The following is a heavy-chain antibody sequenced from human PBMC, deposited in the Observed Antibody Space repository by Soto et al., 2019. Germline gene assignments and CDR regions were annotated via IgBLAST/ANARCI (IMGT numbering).Heavy chain of an antibody. CDR2: IYPGDSDT. J-gene: IGHJ4*02. CDR3: ASFHYDSSGYYQHFDY. Sequence: GESLKISCKGSGYSFTSYWIGWVRQMPGKGLEWMGIIYPGDSDTRYSPSFQGQVTISADKSISTAYLQWSSLKASDTAMYYCASFHYDSSGYYQHFDYSGPGPLVTVSS. D-gene: IGHD3-22*01. CDR1: GYSFTSYW. V-gene: IGHV5-51*01.